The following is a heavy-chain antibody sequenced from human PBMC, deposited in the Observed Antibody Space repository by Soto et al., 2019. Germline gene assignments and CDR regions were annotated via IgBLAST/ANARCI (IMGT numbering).Heavy chain of an antibody. CDR3: ARDRRWLPRGPNNWLDL. Sequence: SETLSLTCTVSGGSINSGGYYWTWVRQPPGKGLEWIGYIYYDGNSQHNPSLKSRVTMSIDTSKNQFSLNLSSVTAADTAVYYCARDRRWLPRGPNNWLDLWGQGTQVTVSS. V-gene: IGHV4-30-4*01. CDR1: GGSINSGGYY. D-gene: IGHD5-12*01. CDR2: IYYDGNS. J-gene: IGHJ5*02.